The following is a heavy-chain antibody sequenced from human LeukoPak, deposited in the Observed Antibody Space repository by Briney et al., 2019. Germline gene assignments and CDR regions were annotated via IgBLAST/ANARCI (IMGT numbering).Heavy chain of an antibody. Sequence: PGGSLRLSCAAPGFTFSSYWMSWVRQAPGKGLEWVANIKQDGSEKYYVDSVKGRFTISRDNAKNSLYLQMNSLRAEDTAVYYCAREYDSSGYYYFFYYYGMDVWGQGTTVTVSS. CDR2: IKQDGSEK. J-gene: IGHJ6*02. CDR3: AREYDSSGYYYFFYYYGMDV. CDR1: GFTFSSYW. D-gene: IGHD3-22*01. V-gene: IGHV3-7*01.